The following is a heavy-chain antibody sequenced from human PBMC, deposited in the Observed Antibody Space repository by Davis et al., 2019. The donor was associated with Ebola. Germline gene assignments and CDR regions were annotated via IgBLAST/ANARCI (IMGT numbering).Heavy chain of an antibody. V-gene: IGHV3-9*01. J-gene: IGHJ6*02. CDR3: GKDLQAGGLDV. Sequence: PGGSLRLSCAASGFNLKDYAMHWVRQVPGKGLEWVSGIYWGSDRIDYAASVKGRFTISRDNARNSLYLQMNSLRVEDTAIYYCGKDLQAGGLDVWGQGTTVTVSS. D-gene: IGHD3-10*01. CDR1: GFNLKDYA. CDR2: IYWGSDRI.